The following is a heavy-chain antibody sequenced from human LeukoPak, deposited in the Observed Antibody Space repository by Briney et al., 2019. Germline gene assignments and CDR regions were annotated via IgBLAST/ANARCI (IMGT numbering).Heavy chain of an antibody. CDR1: GGSISSSSYY. CDR3: AGFPFVGDYFNYFDY. J-gene: IGHJ4*02. V-gene: IGHV4-39*01. D-gene: IGHD4-17*01. Sequence: SETLSLTCTVPGGSISSSSYYWGWIRQPPGKGLEWIGSIYYSGSTYYNPSLKSRVTISVDTSKNQFSLKLSSVTAANTAVYYCAGFPFVGDYFNYFDYWGQGTLVTVSS. CDR2: IYYSGST.